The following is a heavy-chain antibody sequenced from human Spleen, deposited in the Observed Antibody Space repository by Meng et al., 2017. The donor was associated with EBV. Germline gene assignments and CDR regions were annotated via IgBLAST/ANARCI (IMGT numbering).Heavy chain of an antibody. CDR2: IIPMYGTT. J-gene: IGHJ5*02. CDR1: GGTFSSFA. D-gene: IGHD3-16*01. V-gene: IGHV1-69*06. Sequence: GQVGPAGAGVKTAGSSVNGSCKASGGTFSSFAISWVRQDPGQGLEWMGTIIPMYGTTNYAQKFQGRVTMTAVSSSTTMYMELTSLTSDDTAVYYCAYEVIENWFDPWGQGTLVTVSS. CDR3: AYEVIENWFDP.